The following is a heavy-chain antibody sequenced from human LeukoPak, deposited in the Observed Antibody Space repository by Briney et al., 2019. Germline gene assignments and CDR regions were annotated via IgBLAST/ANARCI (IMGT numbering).Heavy chain of an antibody. V-gene: IGHV2-5*02. CDR3: ARTLGDSSGYYLPDVFDI. CDR1: GFSLTTSGVG. D-gene: IGHD3-22*01. J-gene: IGHJ3*02. CDR2: IYWDDDK. Sequence: SGPTLVKPTQTLTLTCTFSGFSLTTSGVGVGWIRQPPGKALEWLALIYWDDDKRYSPSLKSRLTITRDTSKNQVVLTVTNMDPVDTATYYCARTLGDSSGYYLPDVFDIWGQGTVVTVSS.